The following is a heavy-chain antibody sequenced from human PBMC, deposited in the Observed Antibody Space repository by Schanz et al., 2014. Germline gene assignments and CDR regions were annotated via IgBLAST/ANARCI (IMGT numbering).Heavy chain of an antibody. CDR2: ISWNSGNI. CDR3: AKVQTHTLYGGNSCFDY. Sequence: VQLVESGGAVVRPGGSLRLSCAASGFTFDDHAMHWVRQVPGKGLEWVSGISWNSGNIAYADSVKGRFTISRDNAKNSLYLQMNSLRPEDTALYYCAKVQTHTLYGGNSCFDYWGQGTLVTVSS. D-gene: IGHD2-21*02. CDR1: GFTFDDHA. V-gene: IGHV3-9*01. J-gene: IGHJ4*02.